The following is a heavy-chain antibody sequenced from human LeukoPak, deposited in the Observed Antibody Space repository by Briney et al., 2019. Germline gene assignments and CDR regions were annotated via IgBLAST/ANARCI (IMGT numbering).Heavy chain of an antibody. CDR3: ARQPLPTVTLRFLGAFDI. J-gene: IGHJ3*02. CDR2: ISGSGGST. CDR1: GFTVSSYA. V-gene: IGHV3-23*01. D-gene: IGHD4-17*01. Sequence: GGSLRLSCAASGFTVSSYAMSWVRQAPGKGLEWVSAISGSGGSTYYADSVKGRFTISRDNSKNTLYLQMNSLRAEDTAVYYCARQPLPTVTLRFLGAFDIWGQGTMVTVSS.